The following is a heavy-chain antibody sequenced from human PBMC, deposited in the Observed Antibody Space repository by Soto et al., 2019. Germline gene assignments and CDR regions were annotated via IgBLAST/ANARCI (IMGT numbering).Heavy chain of an antibody. Sequence: EMQLVESGGGLVQPGGSLRLSCAASKFSFSGYWMHWVRQAPGKGLMWVSRINSDGSVTTYADSVKGRFTISRDNAKNTVFLQTNSLRAEDTAVYYCARVATGSYDWFDPWGQGTLGTVSS. V-gene: IGHV3-74*01. CDR1: KFSFSGYW. J-gene: IGHJ5*02. CDR2: INSDGSVT. D-gene: IGHD1-26*01. CDR3: ARVATGSYDWFDP.